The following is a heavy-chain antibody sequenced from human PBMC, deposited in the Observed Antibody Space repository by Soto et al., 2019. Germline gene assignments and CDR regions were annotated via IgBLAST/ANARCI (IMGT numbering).Heavy chain of an antibody. J-gene: IGHJ6*03. CDR3: ARDIEATGSYPLYYYYMDV. CDR1: GGSISSSSYY. V-gene: IGHV4-39*02. D-gene: IGHD3-10*01. CDR2: IYYSGST. Sequence: SETLSLTCTVSGGSISSSSYYWGWIRQPPGKGLEWIGSIYYSGSTYYNPSLKSRVTISVDTSKNQFSLKLSSVTAADTAVYYCARDIEATGSYPLYYYYMDVWGKGTTVTVSS.